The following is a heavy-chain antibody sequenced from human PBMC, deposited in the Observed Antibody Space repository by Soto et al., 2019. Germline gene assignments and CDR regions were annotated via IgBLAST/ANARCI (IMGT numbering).Heavy chain of an antibody. CDR2: CSAGGRA. Sequence: VQLLESGGALVRPGGSLRLSCAASGFSFNNYALSWVRQAPGKGLEWVSTCSAGGRAYYAASVQGRFTIASDSSQDTVHLQISDLRPEDTAVYYCAKESLPEHYGDTLFDYWGQGTRVTVSS. J-gene: IGHJ4*02. D-gene: IGHD4-17*01. CDR1: GFSFNNYA. CDR3: AKESLPEHYGDTLFDY. V-gene: IGHV3-23*01.